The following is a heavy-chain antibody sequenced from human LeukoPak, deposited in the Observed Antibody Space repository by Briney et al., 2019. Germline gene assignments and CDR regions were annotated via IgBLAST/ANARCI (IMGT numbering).Heavy chain of an antibody. V-gene: IGHV4-59*01. CDR2: VYYSGST. D-gene: IGHD3-22*01. J-gene: IGHJ4*02. CDR1: GGSITSYY. CDR3: ARGQDYFDSEYYFDY. Sequence: SGTLSLTCAVSGGSITSYYWSWIRQPPGKRLEWIGYVYYSGSTNYNPSLKSRLSISVDTSKNQFSLKLSSVTAADTAVYYCARGQDYFDSEYYFDYWGQGTLVTVSS.